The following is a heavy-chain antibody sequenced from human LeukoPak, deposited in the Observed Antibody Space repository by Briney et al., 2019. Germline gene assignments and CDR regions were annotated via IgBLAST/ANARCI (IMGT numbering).Heavy chain of an antibody. Sequence: ASVKVSCKASGGTFSSYAISWVRQAPVQGLKWMGGIIPIFGTANYAQKFQGKVTITADESTSTAYMELSSLRSEDTAVYYCARGWDYDSGGRPTAYVYWGQRTLVSVSS. CDR1: GGTFSSYA. CDR2: IIPIFGTA. D-gene: IGHD3-22*01. J-gene: IGHJ4*02. V-gene: IGHV1-69*13. CDR3: ARGWDYDSGGRPTAYVY.